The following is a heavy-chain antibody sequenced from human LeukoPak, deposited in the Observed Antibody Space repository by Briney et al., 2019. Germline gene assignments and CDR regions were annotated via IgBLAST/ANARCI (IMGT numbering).Heavy chain of an antibody. CDR3: AKDPPEMTTVTTEGNYGH. Sequence: PGGSLRLSCAASGFTFSSYAMSWVRQAPGKGLEWVSAISGSGGSTYYADSVKGRFTISRDNSKNTLYLQMNSLRAEDTAVYYCAKDPPEMTTVTTEGNYGHWGQGTLVTVSS. CDR1: GFTFSSYA. J-gene: IGHJ4*02. V-gene: IGHV3-23*01. CDR2: ISGSGGST. D-gene: IGHD4-17*01.